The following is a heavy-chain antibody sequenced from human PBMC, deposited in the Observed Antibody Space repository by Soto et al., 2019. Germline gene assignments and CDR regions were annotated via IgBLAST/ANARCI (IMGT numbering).Heavy chain of an antibody. Sequence: QVQLQESGPGLVKPSQTLSLTCTVSGGSITSGGYCWTWIRQHPVKGLEWMAHIYYSGSTSYNPSLKSRITISIDTSKNQFSLKLTSVTAADTAVYYCARDGDYFGSGSPPLLSKWGQGTLVTVSS. J-gene: IGHJ4*02. D-gene: IGHD3-10*01. CDR3: ARDGDYFGSGSPPLLSK. CDR2: IYYSGST. V-gene: IGHV4-31*03. CDR1: GGSITSGGYC.